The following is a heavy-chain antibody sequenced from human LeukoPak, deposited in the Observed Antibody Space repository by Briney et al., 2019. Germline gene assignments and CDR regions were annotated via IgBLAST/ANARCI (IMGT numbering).Heavy chain of an antibody. Sequence: GESLKISCKGSGYSFTSYWIGWGRQMPGKGLEWMGIIYPGDSDTRYSPSFQGQVTISADKSISTAYLQWSSLKASDTAMYYCARFWRDIVVVRAESYYYCYYMDVWGKGTTVTVSS. CDR2: IYPGDSDT. V-gene: IGHV5-51*01. D-gene: IGHD2-2*01. J-gene: IGHJ6*03. CDR1: GYSFTSYW. CDR3: ARFWRDIVVVRAESYYYCYYMDV.